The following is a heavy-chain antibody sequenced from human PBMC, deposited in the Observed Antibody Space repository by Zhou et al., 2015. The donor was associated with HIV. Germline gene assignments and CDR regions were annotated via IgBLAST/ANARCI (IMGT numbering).Heavy chain of an antibody. J-gene: IGHJ4*02. CDR3: ASGGGSGGSTGY. V-gene: IGHV1-69*01. CDR1: GGTFGSYA. Sequence: QVHLVQSGDEVKKPGSSVKVSCKASGGTFGSYAINWVRQPPGRGLEWVGGIIPLFGTTTYTQKLPGRVVISADESTSTVYMELSSLRSEDAAVYYCASGGGSGGSTGYWGQGTLVTVSS. D-gene: IGHD2-15*01. CDR2: IIPLFGTT.